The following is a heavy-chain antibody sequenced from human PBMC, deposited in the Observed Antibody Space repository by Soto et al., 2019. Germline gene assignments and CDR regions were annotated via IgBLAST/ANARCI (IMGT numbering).Heavy chain of an antibody. CDR3: VYGSGSYYIFDYYGMDV. CDR1: GYTFTGYY. Sequence: ASVKVSCKASGYTFTGYYMHWVRQAPGQGLEWMGWINPNSGGTNYAQKFQGRVTMTRDTSISTAYMELSRLRSDDTAVYYCVYGSGSYYIFDYYGMDVWGQGTTVTVSS. D-gene: IGHD3-10*01. V-gene: IGHV1-2*02. CDR2: INPNSGGT. J-gene: IGHJ6*02.